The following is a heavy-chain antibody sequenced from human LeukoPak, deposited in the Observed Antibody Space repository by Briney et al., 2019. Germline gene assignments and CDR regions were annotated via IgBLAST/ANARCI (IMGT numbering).Heavy chain of an antibody. J-gene: IGHJ4*02. CDR3: ARGSNYYDSSCYYIPDFDY. D-gene: IGHD3-22*01. Sequence: SQTLYLTCTVSGGSLSSGDYYWSWIRQPPGKGLEWIGYICYSGSTYYNPSLKSRVTISVDTSKNQFSLKLSSVTAADTAVYYCARGSNYYDSSCYYIPDFDYWGQGTLVTVSS. V-gene: IGHV4-30-4*08. CDR2: ICYSGST. CDR1: GGSLSSGDYY.